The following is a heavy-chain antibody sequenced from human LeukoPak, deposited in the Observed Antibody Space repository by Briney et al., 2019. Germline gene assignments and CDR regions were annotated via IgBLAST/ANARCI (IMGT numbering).Heavy chain of an antibody. CDR1: GDSIRGTSHY. CDR3: AAGDDTAKGGNY. J-gene: IGHJ4*02. V-gene: IGHV4-31*03. Sequence: PSETLSLTCTVSGDSIRGTSHYWTWTRHRPGEGLEWLGFIHFSGTIYYNPSLSSRLIISSDTSKNQMSLKLTSVTAADTAVYYCAAGDDTAKGGNYWGQGARVTVSS. CDR2: IHFSGTI. D-gene: IGHD5-18*01.